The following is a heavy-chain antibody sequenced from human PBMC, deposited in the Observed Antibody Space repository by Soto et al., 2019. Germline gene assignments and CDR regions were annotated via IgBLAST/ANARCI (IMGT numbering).Heavy chain of an antibody. CDR2: ISWNSGSI. CDR1: GFTFDDYA. D-gene: IGHD2-2*01. V-gene: IGHV3-9*01. CDR3: AKDYCSSTSCYSYYYYYMDV. Sequence: VQLVESGGGLVQPGRSLRLSCAASGFTFDDYAMHWVRQAPGKGLEWVSGISWNSGSIGYADSVKGRFTISRDNAKNSLYLQMNSLRAEDTALYYCAKDYCSSTSCYSYYYYYMDVWGKGTTVTVSS. J-gene: IGHJ6*03.